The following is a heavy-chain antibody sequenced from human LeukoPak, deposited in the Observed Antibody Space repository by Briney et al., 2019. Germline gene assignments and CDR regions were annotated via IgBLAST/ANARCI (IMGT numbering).Heavy chain of an antibody. D-gene: IGHD3-16*01. Sequence: SETLSLTCTVSGYSISSGYLWGWIRQPPGKGLEWIGSIYHGGSTYYNPPLKSRGTISVDTSKNQFSLRLSSVTAADTALYYCARGWGQNILFDYWGQGTLVTVSS. J-gene: IGHJ4*02. V-gene: IGHV4-38-2*02. CDR2: IYHGGST. CDR1: GYSISSGYL. CDR3: ARGWGQNILFDY.